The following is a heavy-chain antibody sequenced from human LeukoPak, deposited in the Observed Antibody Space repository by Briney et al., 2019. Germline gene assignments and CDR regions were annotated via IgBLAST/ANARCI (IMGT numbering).Heavy chain of an antibody. CDR1: GFTFSSYG. CDR3: ARAKLELRYDWFDP. D-gene: IGHD1-7*01. CDR2: IWYDGSSK. J-gene: IGHJ5*02. Sequence: GGSLRLSCAASGFTFSSYGMHWVRQAPGKGLEWVAVIWYDGSSKYYADSVKGRFTISRDNSKNTLYLQMNSLRAEDTAVYYCARAKLELRYDWFDPWGQGTLVTVSS. V-gene: IGHV3-33*01.